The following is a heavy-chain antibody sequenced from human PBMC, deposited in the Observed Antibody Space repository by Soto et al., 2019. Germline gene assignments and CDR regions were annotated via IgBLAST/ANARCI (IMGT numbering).Heavy chain of an antibody. J-gene: IGHJ6*04. CDR2: IYHSGST. V-gene: IGHV4-30-2*01. CDR1: GGSSSSGGYY. Sequence: SHTCGVAGGSSSSGGYYRSWIRQPPGKGLEWIGYIYHSGSTYYNPSLKSRVTISVDRSKTQFSLKLSSVTAADTAVYYCGRAHYGDYGYGMDVWGERTMGTLSS. CDR3: GRAHYGDYGYGMDV. D-gene: IGHD4-17*01.